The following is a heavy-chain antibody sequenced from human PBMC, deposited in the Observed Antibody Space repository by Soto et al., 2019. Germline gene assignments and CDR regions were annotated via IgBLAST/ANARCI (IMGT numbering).Heavy chain of an antibody. CDR1: GGSFSGYY. J-gene: IGHJ5*02. V-gene: IGHV4-34*01. D-gene: IGHD3-3*01. CDR3: AGYDFWSGYYRKYNWFDP. Sequence: SETLSLTCAVYGGSFSGYYWSWIRQPPGKGLEWIGEINHSGSTNYNPSLKSRVTISVDTSKNQFSLKLSSVTAADTAVYYCAGYDFWSGYYRKYNWFDPWGQGTLVTVSS. CDR2: INHSGST.